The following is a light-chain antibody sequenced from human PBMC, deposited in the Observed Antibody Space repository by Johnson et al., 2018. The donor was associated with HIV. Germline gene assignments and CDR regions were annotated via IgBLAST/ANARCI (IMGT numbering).Light chain of an antibody. CDR3: GTWDSSLSAYV. Sequence: QSVLTQPPSVSAAPGQKVTVSCSGSTSNIGNNYVSWYQQLPGTAPKLLIYDNNKRPSGIPDRFSGSKSDTSATLGIPRLQTGDEANDYCGTWDSSLSAYVFGNGTKVTVL. J-gene: IGLJ1*01. V-gene: IGLV1-51*01. CDR2: DNN. CDR1: TSNIGNNY.